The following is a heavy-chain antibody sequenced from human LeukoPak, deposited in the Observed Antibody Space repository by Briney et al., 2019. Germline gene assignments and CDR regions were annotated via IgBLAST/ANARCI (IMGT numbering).Heavy chain of an antibody. CDR2: ISGSGGST. V-gene: IGHV3-23*01. J-gene: IGHJ5*02. CDR1: GFTFISYA. D-gene: IGHD1-26*01. CDR3: AKRSIVGATGWFDP. Sequence: GGSLPLSFPASGFTFISYARSWVRQAPGKGLEWVSAISGSGGSTYYADSVKGRFTISRDNSKNTLYPQMNSLRAEDTAVYYCAKRSIVGATGWFDPWGQGTLVTVSS.